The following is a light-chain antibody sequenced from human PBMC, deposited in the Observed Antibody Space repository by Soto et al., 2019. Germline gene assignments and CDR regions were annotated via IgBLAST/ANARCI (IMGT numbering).Light chain of an antibody. CDR2: GAS. Sequence: EIVLTQSPGTLSLSPGERATLSCRASQSVSSNFLAWYQEKLGQAPRLLIYGASKRATGIPDRFSGSGSGTDFTLTISRLEPEDFATDFCLHYSYPPTFGGGT. V-gene: IGKV3-20*01. J-gene: IGKJ4*01. CDR1: QSVSSNF. CDR3: LHYSYPPT.